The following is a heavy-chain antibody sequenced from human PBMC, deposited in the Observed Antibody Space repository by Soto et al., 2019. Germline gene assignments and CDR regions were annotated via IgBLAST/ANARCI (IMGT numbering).Heavy chain of an antibody. CDR1: GGTFSSYA. CDR3: ARGVMRAPVGSWFDP. D-gene: IGHD2-15*01. J-gene: IGHJ5*02. CDR2: IIPIFGTA. V-gene: IGHV1-69*01. Sequence: QVQLVQSGAEVKKPGSSVKVSCKASGGTFSSYAISWLRHAPGQGLEWMGGIIPIFGTANYAQTFQGRVRITADEATSTAYMELSSLRSEDTAVYYCARGVMRAPVGSWFDPWGEGTLVTVSS.